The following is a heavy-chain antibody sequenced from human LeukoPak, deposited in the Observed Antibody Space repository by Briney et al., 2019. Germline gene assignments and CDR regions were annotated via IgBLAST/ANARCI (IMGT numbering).Heavy chain of an antibody. CDR1: GYTFTSNY. J-gene: IGHJ4*02. CDR3: ARDQEGFDY. CDR2: IYPRGGST. V-gene: IGHV1-46*01. Sequence: WASVKVSCKASGYTFTSNYIHWVRQAPGQGLEWMGMIYPRGGSTSYAQKFQGRVTVTRDTSTSTVHMELSGLRSEDTAVYYCARDQEGFDYWGQGTLVTVSS.